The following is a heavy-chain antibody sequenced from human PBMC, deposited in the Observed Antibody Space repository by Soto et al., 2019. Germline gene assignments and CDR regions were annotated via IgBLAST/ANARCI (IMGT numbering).Heavy chain of an antibody. CDR2: ISHSGST. D-gene: IGHD3-3*01. V-gene: IGHV4-59*01. J-gene: IGHJ6*03. CDR3: AKCPLESGYLHYYSMDV. Sequence: SETLSLTSTVSEGSLSSYYWSWIRQPPGKGLEWIGHISHSGSTSYNPSLKSRVTVSLDTSQNQFSLKVRSVTAADTAVYYCAKCPLESGYLHYYSMDVWGKGTTVTVSS. CDR1: EGSLSSYY.